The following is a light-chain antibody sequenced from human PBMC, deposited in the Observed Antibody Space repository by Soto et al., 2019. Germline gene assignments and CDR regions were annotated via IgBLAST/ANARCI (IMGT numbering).Light chain of an antibody. Sequence: DFQMTQSPSTLSASVGDRVTITCRASQSINSWLAWYQQKPGKAPKLLMYKASSLESGVSSRFSGSGSGTEFTLTISSLQPDDFVTYYCLQYNTYLWTFGHGTKVEIK. CDR1: QSINSW. J-gene: IGKJ1*01. V-gene: IGKV1-5*03. CDR2: KAS. CDR3: LQYNTYLWT.